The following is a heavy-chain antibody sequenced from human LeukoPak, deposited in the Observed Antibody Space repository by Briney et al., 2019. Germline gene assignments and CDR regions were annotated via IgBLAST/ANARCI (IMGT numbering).Heavy chain of an antibody. CDR1: GGSFSGDY. CDR2: INHSGST. J-gene: IGHJ4*02. CDR3: ASYSSGIFDY. Sequence: SETLSLTCAVYGGSFSGDYWSWIRQPPGRGLEWIGEINHSGSTNYNPSLKSRVTISVDTSKNQFSLKLSSVTAADTAVYYCASYSSGIFDYWGQGTLVTVSS. V-gene: IGHV4-34*01. D-gene: IGHD6-19*01.